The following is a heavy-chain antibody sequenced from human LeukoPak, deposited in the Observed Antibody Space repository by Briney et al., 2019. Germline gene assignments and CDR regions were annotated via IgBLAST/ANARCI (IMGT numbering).Heavy chain of an antibody. J-gene: IGHJ6*02. CDR2: IYSGGST. V-gene: IGHV3-66*01. CDR1: GFTVSSNY. CDR3: AREILTTSSRFYYYYGMDV. Sequence: GGSLRLSCAASGFTVSSNYMSWVRQAPGKGLEWVSVIYSGGSTYYADSVKGRFTISRDNSRNTLYLQMNSLRAEDTAVYYCAREILTTSSRFYYYYGMDVWGQGTTVTVSS. D-gene: IGHD4/OR15-4a*01.